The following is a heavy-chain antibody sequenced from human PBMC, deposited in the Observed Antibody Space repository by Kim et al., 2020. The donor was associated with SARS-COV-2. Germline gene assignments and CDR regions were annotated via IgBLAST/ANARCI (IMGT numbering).Heavy chain of an antibody. Sequence: YYSPSLESRVTISVDTSKNQFSLKLTSVTAADTAVYYCATEGGSWDYFDYWGQGALVTVSS. D-gene: IGHD6-13*01. CDR3: ATEGGSWDYFDY. J-gene: IGHJ4*02. V-gene: IGHV4-39*01.